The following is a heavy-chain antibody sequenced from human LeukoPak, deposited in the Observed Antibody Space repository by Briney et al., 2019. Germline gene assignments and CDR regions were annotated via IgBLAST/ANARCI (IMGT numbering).Heavy chain of an antibody. CDR3: ARFSIPANWFDP. Sequence: ASVKVSCKSSGYIFTSYGISWVRQAPGQGLEWMGWISAYNGNTNYAQNLQGRVTMTTDTSTRIAYMELRSLGSDDTAIYYCARFSIPANWFDPWGQGTLVTVSS. J-gene: IGHJ5*02. D-gene: IGHD6-25*01. CDR2: ISAYNGNT. CDR1: GYIFTSYG. V-gene: IGHV1-18*01.